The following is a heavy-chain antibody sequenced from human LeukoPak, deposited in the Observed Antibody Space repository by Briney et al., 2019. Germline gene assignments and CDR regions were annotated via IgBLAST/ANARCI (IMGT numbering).Heavy chain of an antibody. V-gene: IGHV1-2*02. CDR3: ARDLAWGSGYDLDY. CDR2: INPISGDT. Sequence: ASVNVSCKASGYTFIYSFMHWVRQAPGQGPEWVGWINPISGDTNYAQKFQGRLTLTSATSISTAYMELTRLRFDDTAMYYCARDLAWGSGYDLDYWGLGTLVIVSS. CDR1: GYTFIYSF. D-gene: IGHD5-12*01. J-gene: IGHJ4*01.